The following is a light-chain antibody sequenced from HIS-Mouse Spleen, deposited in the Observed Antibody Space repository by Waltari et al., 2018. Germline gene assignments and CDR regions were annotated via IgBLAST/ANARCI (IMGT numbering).Light chain of an antibody. J-gene: IGLJ3*02. CDR3: QSADSSGTYHWV. Sequence: SYELTQPPSVSVSLGQMARITCSGEALPKKYAYWYQQKPGQFPVLVIYKDSERPLGIPERFSGSSSGTTVTLTISGVQAEDEADYYCQSADSSGTYHWVFGGGTKLTVL. CDR1: ALPKKY. V-gene: IGLV3-16*01. CDR2: KDS.